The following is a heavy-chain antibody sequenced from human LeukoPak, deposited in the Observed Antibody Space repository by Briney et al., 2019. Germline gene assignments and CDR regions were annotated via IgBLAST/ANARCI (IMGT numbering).Heavy chain of an antibody. J-gene: IGHJ4*02. Sequence: QPGGSLRLSCAASGFTISSYGMHWVRQAPGKGLEWVAFIRYDGSNKYYADSVKGRFTISRDNSKNTLYLQMNSRRAEDTAVYYCAREGMATVNFDYWGQGTLVTVSS. CDR1: GFTISSYG. CDR2: IRYDGSNK. V-gene: IGHV3-30*02. CDR3: AREGMATVNFDY. D-gene: IGHD5-24*01.